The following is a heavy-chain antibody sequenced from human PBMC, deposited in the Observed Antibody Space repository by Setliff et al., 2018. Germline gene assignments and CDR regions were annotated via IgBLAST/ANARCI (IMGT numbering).Heavy chain of an antibody. CDR2: IYHSGST. J-gene: IGHJ6*02. D-gene: IGHD1-26*01. Sequence: SETLSLTCAVSGASISSSNWWNWVRQPPGKGLEWIGEIYHSGSTKYNPSLKSRVTISVGKSKNQFSLKLSSVTAADTAVYYCARSSYSGSYLNVWGQGTTVTVS. CDR1: GASISSSNW. V-gene: IGHV4-4*02. CDR3: ARSSYSGSYLNV.